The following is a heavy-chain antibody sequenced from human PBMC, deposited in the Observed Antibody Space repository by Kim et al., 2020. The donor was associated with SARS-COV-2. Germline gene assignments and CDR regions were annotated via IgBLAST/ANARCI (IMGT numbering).Heavy chain of an antibody. Sequence: GGSLRLSCAASGFTFSTYGMSWVRQTPGKGLEWVSAISGRGGSTNYADSVKGRFTISRDNSKNTLYLQMNSLRAEDTAVYHCAKGKGDWYFDLWGRGTLVTVSS. V-gene: IGHV3-23*01. D-gene: IGHD3-16*01. J-gene: IGHJ2*01. CDR3: AKGKGDWYFDL. CDR1: GFTFSTYG. CDR2: ISGRGGST.